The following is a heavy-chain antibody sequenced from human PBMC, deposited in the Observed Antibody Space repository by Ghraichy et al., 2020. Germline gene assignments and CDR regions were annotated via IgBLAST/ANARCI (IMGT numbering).Heavy chain of an antibody. CDR1: GFTFSHYA. CDR3: AKDREYGSSSGPYYFDY. D-gene: IGHD6-6*01. J-gene: IGHJ4*02. V-gene: IGHV3-23*01. CDR2: ISGGGGST. Sequence: GGSLRLSCAASGFTFSHYAMTWVRQAPGKGLEWVSTISGGGGSTYYADSVKGRFTISRDNSKNTLYLQMNSLRAEDAAVYYCAKDREYGSSSGPYYFDYWGQVTLVNVSS.